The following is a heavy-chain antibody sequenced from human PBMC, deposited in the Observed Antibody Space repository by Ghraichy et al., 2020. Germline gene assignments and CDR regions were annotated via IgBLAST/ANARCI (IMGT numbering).Heavy chain of an antibody. CDR2: IYTSGST. CDR1: GGSISSYY. V-gene: IGHV4-4*07. Sequence: SETLSLTCTVSGGSISSYYWSWIRQPAGKGLEWIGRIYTSGSTNYNPSLKSRVTISGDTSKNQFSLKLSSVTAADTAVYYCASHAPILRYGMDVWGPGTTVTVSS. J-gene: IGHJ6*02. CDR3: ASHAPILRYGMDV.